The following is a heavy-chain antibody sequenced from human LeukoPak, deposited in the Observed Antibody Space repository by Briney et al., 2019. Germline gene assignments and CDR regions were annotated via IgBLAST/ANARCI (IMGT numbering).Heavy chain of an antibody. J-gene: IGHJ1*01. V-gene: IGHV1-18*01. D-gene: IGHD3-22*01. CDR3: ARDYYDSSGYAEYFQH. CDR1: GYTFRNYG. CDR2: IRAYNGNT. Sequence: ASVSVSYKASGYTFRNYGIRWVRQAPGEGGERRGGIRAYNGNTNYAPNLQGRVTITADTSTNTAYMELRSLRSDDTAVYYCARDYYDSSGYAEYFQHWGQGTLVTVSS.